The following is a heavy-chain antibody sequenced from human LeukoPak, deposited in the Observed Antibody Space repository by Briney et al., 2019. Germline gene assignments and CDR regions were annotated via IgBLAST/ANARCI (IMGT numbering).Heavy chain of an antibody. V-gene: IGHV3-20*04. CDR1: GFAFSSYG. Sequence: GGSLRLSCAASGFAFSSYGMSWVRQAPGKGLEWVSGINWNGGSTGYADSVKGRFTISRDNAKNSLYLQMNSLRAEDTALYYCARGLRYYYDSSEGLAFDIWGQGTMVTVSS. D-gene: IGHD3-22*01. CDR2: INWNGGST. J-gene: IGHJ3*02. CDR3: ARGLRYYYDSSEGLAFDI.